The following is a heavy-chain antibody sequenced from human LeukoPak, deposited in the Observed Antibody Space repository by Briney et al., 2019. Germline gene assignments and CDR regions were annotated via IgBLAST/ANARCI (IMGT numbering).Heavy chain of an antibody. CDR2: ISTDNGNT. D-gene: IGHD6-19*01. CDR3: ARVNIGGWYSLLGY. Sequence: GASVKVSCKASGYTFSMYGISWMRQAPGQGLEWMGWISTDNGNTNYAQKHQGRVTLTTDTSTSTAYMELRSLRSDDTAVYFCARVNIGGWYSLLGYWGQGTLVTVSS. CDR1: GYTFSMYG. J-gene: IGHJ4*02. V-gene: IGHV1-18*01.